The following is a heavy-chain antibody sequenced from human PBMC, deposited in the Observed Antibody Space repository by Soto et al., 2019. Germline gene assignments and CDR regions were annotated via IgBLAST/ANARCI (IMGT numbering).Heavy chain of an antibody. Sequence: ASVKVSCKASGYNFTNFGISWVRQAPGQGLEWMGWISAFNGNTNYPQKVQDRITMTTDTSTSTAYMELRSLRSDDTAIYYCARAVPQAPRGDYWGQGTLVTVSS. D-gene: IGHD3-10*01. CDR1: GYNFTNFG. CDR3: ARAVPQAPRGDY. J-gene: IGHJ4*02. V-gene: IGHV1-18*01. CDR2: ISAFNGNT.